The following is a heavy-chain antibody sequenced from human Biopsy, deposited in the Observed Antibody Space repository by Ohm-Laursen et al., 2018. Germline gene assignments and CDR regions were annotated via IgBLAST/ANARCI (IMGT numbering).Heavy chain of an antibody. Sequence: SQTLSLTCAVYNVSFSSFYWSWIRQPPGKGLEWIGEINHNGSTNYNPSLKSRVTLSVDTSKKQFSLKVNSVTAADTSVYYCSRGRLIPHWSWFGPWGRGTLVTVSS. V-gene: IGHV4-34*01. J-gene: IGHJ5*02. D-gene: IGHD1-1*01. CDR2: INHNGST. CDR3: SRGRLIPHWSWFGP. CDR1: NVSFSSFY.